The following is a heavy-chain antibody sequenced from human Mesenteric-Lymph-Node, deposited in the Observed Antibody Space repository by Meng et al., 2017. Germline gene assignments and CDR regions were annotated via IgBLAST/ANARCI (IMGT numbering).Heavy chain of an antibody. J-gene: IGHJ4*02. CDR1: GFTFTDHY. CDR3: GRVRIVGAD. CDR2: IRTKLKTYST. V-gene: IGHV3-72*01. Sequence: GESLKISCAASGFTFTDHYMDWVRQAPGKGLEWVGRIRTKLKTYSTEYAASVKGRFTISRDDSKNSIYLQMNSLKSEDTAVYYCGRVRIVGADWGQGTLVTSPQ. D-gene: IGHD1-26*01.